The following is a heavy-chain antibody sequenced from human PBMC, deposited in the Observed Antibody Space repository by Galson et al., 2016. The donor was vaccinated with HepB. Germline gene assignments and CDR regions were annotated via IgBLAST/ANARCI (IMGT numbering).Heavy chain of an antibody. V-gene: IGHV3-23*01. D-gene: IGHD5-18*01. J-gene: IGHJ4*02. Sequence: SLRLSCAASGFPFYGFAMSWVRQAPGKGLGWVSGISDSGSTTHYADSVRGRFTISRDNSKNTLFLEMNSLRVEDAAVYYCTKDWRGGYSYGPCDNWGQGTLVTVSS. CDR3: TKDWRGGYSYGPCDN. CDR2: ISDSGSTT. CDR1: GFPFYGFA.